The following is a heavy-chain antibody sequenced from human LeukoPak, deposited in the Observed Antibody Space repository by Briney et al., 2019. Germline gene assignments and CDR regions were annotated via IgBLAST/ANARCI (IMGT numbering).Heavy chain of an antibody. CDR3: ARLRRGGGDYYYYYYMDV. Sequence: GGSLRLSCAASRFTFSSCSMNWVRQAPGKGLEWVSYISSSSSTIYYADSVKGRFTISRDNAKNSLYLQMNSQRAEDTAVYYCARLRRGGGDYYYYYYMDVWGKGTTVTVSS. J-gene: IGHJ6*03. V-gene: IGHV3-48*04. D-gene: IGHD4-23*01. CDR1: RFTFSSCS. CDR2: ISSSSSTI.